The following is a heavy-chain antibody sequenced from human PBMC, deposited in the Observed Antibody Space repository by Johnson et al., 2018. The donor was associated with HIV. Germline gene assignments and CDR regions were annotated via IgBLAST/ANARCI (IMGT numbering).Heavy chain of an antibody. J-gene: IGHJ3*02. D-gene: IGHD2-15*01. CDR2: INSDGSST. CDR3: ARDRRIADACEI. Sequence: QLVESGGGLVQPGGSLRLSCAASGFTFSSYWMHWVRQAPGKGLVWVSRINSDGSSTSYADSVKGRFTISRDNAKNTLYLHMNSLRAEATAVYYGARDRRIADACEIWGQGTMVTDSS. V-gene: IGHV3-74*01. CDR1: GFTFSSYW.